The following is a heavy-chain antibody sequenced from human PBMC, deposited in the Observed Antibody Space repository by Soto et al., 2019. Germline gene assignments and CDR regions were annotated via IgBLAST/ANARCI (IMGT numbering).Heavy chain of an antibody. CDR3: ARALGCSATSCLDYYYYYGMDV. Sequence: GGSLRLSCAASGFTFNTYTMNWVRQAPGKGLEWVAVISFDGSKKYYADSVKGRFTISRDNSKTTLYLQMNSLRTEDTAGYYCARALGCSATSCLDYYYYYGMDVWGQGTTVTVSS. CDR1: GFTFNTYT. D-gene: IGHD2-2*01. V-gene: IGHV3-30-3*01. CDR2: ISFDGSKK. J-gene: IGHJ6*02.